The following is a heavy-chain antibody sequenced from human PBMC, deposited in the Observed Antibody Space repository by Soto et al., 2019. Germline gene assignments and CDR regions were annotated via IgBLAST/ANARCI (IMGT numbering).Heavy chain of an antibody. D-gene: IGHD6-13*01. J-gene: IGHJ4*02. CDR3: ARDLVGGIAAAGTDFDY. Sequence: QVQLVQSGSELKKPGASVKVSCKASGYTFTSYAMNWVRQAPGQGLEWMGWINTNTGNPTYAQGFTGRFVFSLDTSVSTVYLQICSLKAEDTAVYYCARDLVGGIAAAGTDFDYWGQGTLVTVSS. CDR2: INTNTGNP. CDR1: GYTFTSYA. V-gene: IGHV7-4-1*01.